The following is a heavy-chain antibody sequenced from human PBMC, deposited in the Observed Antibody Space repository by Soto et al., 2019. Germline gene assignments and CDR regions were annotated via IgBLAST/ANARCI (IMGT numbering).Heavy chain of an antibody. D-gene: IGHD2-15*01. V-gene: IGHV3-53*01. CDR1: GFTVSSNY. CDR2: IYSGGST. CDR3: ASELDRGAFGVVESYCSGGSCPLYYYGMDV. J-gene: IGHJ6*02. Sequence: GGSLRLSCAASGFTVSSNYMSWVRQAPGKGLEWVSVIYSGGSTYYADSVKGRFTISRDNSKNTLYLQMNSLRAEDTAVYYCASELDRGAFGVVESYCSGGSCPLYYYGMDVWGQGTTVTVSS.